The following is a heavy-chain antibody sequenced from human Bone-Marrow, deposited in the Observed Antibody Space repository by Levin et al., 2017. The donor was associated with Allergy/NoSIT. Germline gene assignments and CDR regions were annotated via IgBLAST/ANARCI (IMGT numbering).Heavy chain of an antibody. J-gene: IGHJ5*02. CDR3: ARGVLDPTVHP. D-gene: IGHD1-1*01. Sequence: PGGSLRLSCAASGFTVSSNYMSWVRQAPGKGLEWVSILYSNGDTYYADSVRGRFTISRDNSRNMVYLQMNSLRAEDTAVYFCARGVLDPTVHPWGQGTLVTVSS. CDR1: GFTVSSNY. CDR2: LYSNGDT. V-gene: IGHV3-53*01.